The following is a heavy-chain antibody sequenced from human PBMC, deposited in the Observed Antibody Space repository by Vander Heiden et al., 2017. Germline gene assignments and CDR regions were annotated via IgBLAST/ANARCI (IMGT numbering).Heavy chain of an antibody. Sequence: VQLLESGGGVVQPGGSMRLSCAASGLTFSSTAMNWVRQAPGKGLEGVSVISGSGSNTYYADSVKGRFTISRDNSKNTLYLQMSSLRAEDTAVYYCAKDFGDNGFYYGLDVWGQGTTVTVSS. J-gene: IGHJ6*02. V-gene: IGHV3-23*01. D-gene: IGHD1-20*01. CDR3: AKDFGDNGFYYGLDV. CDR2: ISGSGSNT. CDR1: GLTFSSTA.